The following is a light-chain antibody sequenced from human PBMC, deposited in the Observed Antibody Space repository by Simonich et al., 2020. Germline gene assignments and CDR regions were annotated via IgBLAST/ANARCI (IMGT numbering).Light chain of an antibody. CDR3: QQYNSYSRT. Sequence: DIQMTQSPSTLSASVGDRVTITCRASQSISHWLAWYQQKPGKAPKILIYKASSLESGVPSRFSGSGSGTEFTLTISSLQPDDFATDYCQQYNSYSRTFGQGTKVEIK. V-gene: IGKV1-5*03. CDR1: QSISHW. J-gene: IGKJ1*01. CDR2: KAS.